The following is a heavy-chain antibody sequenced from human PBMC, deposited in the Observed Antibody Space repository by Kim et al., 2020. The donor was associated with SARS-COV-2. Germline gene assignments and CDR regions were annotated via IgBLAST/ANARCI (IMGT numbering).Heavy chain of an antibody. CDR1: GFGFSISA. CDR3: TSPFRSGVGDARDF. D-gene: IGHD2-21*02. Sequence: GGSLRLSCAASGFGFSISAIHWVRQASGQGLEWLGRIRTRPNNYATAYGESVRGRFTLYRDDSRNVAYLQMDNLRTEDTAMYYCTSPFRSGVGDARDFWGQGTLVTVSS. V-gene: IGHV3-73*01. CDR2: IRTRPNNYAT. J-gene: IGHJ4*02.